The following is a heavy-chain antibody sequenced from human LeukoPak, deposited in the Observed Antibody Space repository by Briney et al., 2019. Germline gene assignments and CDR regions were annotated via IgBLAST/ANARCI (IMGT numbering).Heavy chain of an antibody. J-gene: IGHJ2*01. CDR1: GGTFSSYA. V-gene: IGHV1-69*04. Sequence: GASVKVSCKASGGTFSSYAISWVRQAPGQGLEWMGRIIPILGIANYAQKFQGRVTITADKSTSTAYMELSSLRSEDTAVYYCARDFRPYWYFDLWGRGTLVTVSS. CDR3: ARDFRPYWYFDL. CDR2: IIPILGIA.